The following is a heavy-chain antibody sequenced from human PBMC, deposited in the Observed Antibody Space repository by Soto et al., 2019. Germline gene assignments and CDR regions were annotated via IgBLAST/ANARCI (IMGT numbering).Heavy chain of an antibody. D-gene: IGHD3-10*01. CDR2: IYHSGST. CDR3: AIPRVTRPIWCFDY. V-gene: IGHV4-30-2*01. Sequence: SETLSLTCAVSGGSISSGGYSWSWIRQPPGKGLEWIGYIYHSGSTYYNPSLKSRVTISVDRSKNQFSLKLSSVTAEDTAIYYCAIPRVTRPIWCFDYWGQGTLVTVSS. J-gene: IGHJ4*02. CDR1: GGSISSGGYS.